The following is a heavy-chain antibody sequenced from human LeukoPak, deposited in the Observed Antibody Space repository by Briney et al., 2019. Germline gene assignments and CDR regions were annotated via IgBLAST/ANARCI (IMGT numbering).Heavy chain of an antibody. CDR1: GFTFSDYY. V-gene: IGHV3-11*04. Sequence: GGSLRLSCAASGFTFSDYYMTWIRQAPGKGLEWISYIRNSGSTIYYADSVKGRFTISRDNAKNTLYLQMDSLRAEDTAVYYCARDAVDTANAVWGQGTTVTVSS. CDR3: ARDAVDTANAV. CDR2: IRNSGSTI. J-gene: IGHJ6*02. D-gene: IGHD5-18*01.